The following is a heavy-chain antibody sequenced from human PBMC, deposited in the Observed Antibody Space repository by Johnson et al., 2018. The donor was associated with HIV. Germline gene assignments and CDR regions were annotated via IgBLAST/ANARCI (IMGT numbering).Heavy chain of an antibody. V-gene: IGHV3-66*01. J-gene: IGHJ3*01. CDR1: GFKFNNYA. CDR3: ARILLGYCRA. D-gene: IGHD2-15*01. Sequence: VQLLESGGGLVQPGGSLGLSCAASGFKFNNYAMTWVRQAPGKGLEWVSVIYSGGRTYYADFVQGRFTISRDNSKNTVYLLMNSLRGEDTAVYYCARILLGYCRAWGQGTMVTVSS. CDR2: IYSGGRT.